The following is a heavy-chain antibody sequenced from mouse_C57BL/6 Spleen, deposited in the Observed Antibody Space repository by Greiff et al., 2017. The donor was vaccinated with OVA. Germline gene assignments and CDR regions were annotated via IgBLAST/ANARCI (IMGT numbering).Heavy chain of an antibody. D-gene: IGHD1-3*01. CDR1: GYTFTSYW. Sequence: VQLHQPGAELVKPGASVKLSCKASGYTFTSYWMYWVKQRPGRGLEWIGRIDPNSGGTKYNEKFKSKATLTVDKPSSTAYMQLSSLTSEDSAVYERAREGCERGSCVQDIDDWGTGTTVTVSS. CDR2: IDPNSGGT. V-gene: IGHV1-72*01. J-gene: IGHJ1*03. CDR3: AREGCERGSCVQDIDD.